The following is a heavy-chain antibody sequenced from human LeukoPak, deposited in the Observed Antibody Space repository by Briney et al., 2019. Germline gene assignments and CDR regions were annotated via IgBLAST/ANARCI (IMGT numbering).Heavy chain of an antibody. J-gene: IGHJ6*02. V-gene: IGHV5-51*01. CDR3: GRHVDYYNRDTYYAYGMDV. CDR1: GYRFTSHW. Sequence: GESLQISCQGSGYRFTSHWIGWVRQKPGKGLEWMGIIHPDDSNTKYSPSFQGQVTISADKSIDTAYLQWTSLKASDSAVYFCGRHVDYYNRDTYYAYGMDVWGQGTTVTVS. D-gene: IGHD3-22*01. CDR2: IHPDDSNT.